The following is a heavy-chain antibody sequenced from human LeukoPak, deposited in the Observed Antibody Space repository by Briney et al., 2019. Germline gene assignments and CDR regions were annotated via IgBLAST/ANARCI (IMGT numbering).Heavy chain of an antibody. CDR1: GYSFTIYW. D-gene: IGHD3-22*01. J-gene: IGHJ4*02. Sequence: GESLNISSLASGYSFTIYWIGWVRQMPAKGLEWMGIIYPGDSDTRYSPSFQGQVTISADKSISTAYLQWSSLKASDTAMYYCAGPYYYDSSGYHFDYWGQGTLVTVSS. CDR3: AGPYYYDSSGYHFDY. CDR2: IYPGDSDT. V-gene: IGHV5-51*01.